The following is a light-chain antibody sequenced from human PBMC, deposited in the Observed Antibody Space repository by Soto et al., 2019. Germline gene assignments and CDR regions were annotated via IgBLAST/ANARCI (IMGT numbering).Light chain of an antibody. J-gene: IGKJ1*01. Sequence: MVMTQSPSTLSVSPGERATLSCRASQSVSSSLAWYQQKPGRSPRLLIYGASTRAIGIPARFSGSGSGTEFTLTISSLHSEDFPVYYCLQYNNWWTFGQGTKVDTK. CDR2: GAS. CDR1: QSVSSS. CDR3: LQYNNWWT. V-gene: IGKV3-15*01.